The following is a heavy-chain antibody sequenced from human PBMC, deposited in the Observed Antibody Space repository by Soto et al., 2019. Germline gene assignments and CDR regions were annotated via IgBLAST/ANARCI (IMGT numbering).Heavy chain of an antibody. CDR2: INYSGST. CDR3: ARHYGDSV. V-gene: IGHV4-59*01. J-gene: IGHJ4*02. D-gene: IGHD4-17*01. CDR1: GGSISSYS. Sequence: QVQLQESGPGLVKPSETLSLTCTVSGGSISSYSWSWIRQPPGKGLEWIGSINYSGSTNYNPSLKSRVTISADTSKNQFSLKVTSMTAADTAVYYCARHYGDSVWGQGTLVTVSS.